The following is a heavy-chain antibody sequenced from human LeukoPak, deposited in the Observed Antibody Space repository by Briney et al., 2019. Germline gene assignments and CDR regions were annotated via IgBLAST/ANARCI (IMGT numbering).Heavy chain of an antibody. Sequence: GGSLRLSCAASGFSISSYWMSWVRQAPGQGLEWVANINQDGSEKYFVDSVKGRFTISRDNAKNSLSLQMNSLRVEDAAVYYCAGGWYSLPADYWGQGTLVTVSS. J-gene: IGHJ4*02. D-gene: IGHD6-19*01. CDR3: AGGWYSLPADY. CDR1: GFSISSYW. V-gene: IGHV3-7*01. CDR2: INQDGSEK.